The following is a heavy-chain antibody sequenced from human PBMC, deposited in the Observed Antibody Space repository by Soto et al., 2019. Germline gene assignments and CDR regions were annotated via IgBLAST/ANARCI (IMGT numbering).Heavy chain of an antibody. J-gene: IGHJ3*02. V-gene: IGHV3-30-3*01. D-gene: IGHD6-19*01. CDR1: GFTFSSYA. CDR2: ISYDGSNK. CDR3: AKEEWLVPQKSAFDI. Sequence: QVQLVESGGGVVQPGGSLRLSCAASGFTFSSYAMHWVRQAPGKGLEWVAVISYDGSNKYYADSVKGRFTISRDNSENTLYLQMNSLRAEDTAVYYCAKEEWLVPQKSAFDIWGQGIMVTVSS.